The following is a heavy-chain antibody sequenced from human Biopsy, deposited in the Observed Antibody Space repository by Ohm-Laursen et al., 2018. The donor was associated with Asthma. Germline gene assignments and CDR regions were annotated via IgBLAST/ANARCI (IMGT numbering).Heavy chain of an antibody. J-gene: IGHJ6*02. V-gene: IGHV3-30*18. CDR3: AKDRFDGSVTSHYYYYGIDV. CDR2: ISYDGREK. Sequence: SLRLSCAASGFAFRSYAMNWVRQAPGKGPEWVALISYDGREKGYVDSVKGRFTISRDNFRNTLYVEMSSLRPEDSATYYCAKDRFDGSVTSHYYYYGIDVWGQGTAVTVSS. D-gene: IGHD3-10*01. CDR1: GFAFRSYA.